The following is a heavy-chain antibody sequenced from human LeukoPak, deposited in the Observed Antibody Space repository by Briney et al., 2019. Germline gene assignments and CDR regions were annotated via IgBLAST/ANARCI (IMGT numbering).Heavy chain of an antibody. V-gene: IGHV3-33*01. CDR3: ASSTGYSSGWYQNDY. CDR1: GFTFKNYG. J-gene: IGHJ4*02. Sequence: GGSLRLSCAASGFTFKNYGMHWVRQAPGKGLEWVAVILNDGSNKYHADSVKGRFTISRDDSKNTLDLQMDSLRVEDTAVYYCASSTGYSSGWYQNDYWGQGTLVTVSS. D-gene: IGHD6-19*01. CDR2: ILNDGSNK.